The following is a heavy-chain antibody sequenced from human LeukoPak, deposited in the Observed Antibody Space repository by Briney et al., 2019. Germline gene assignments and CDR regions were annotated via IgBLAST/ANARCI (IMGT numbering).Heavy chain of an antibody. Sequence: KPSETLSLTCTAPGASISSYSWSWFRQPPGKGLEWFGYIYYSGSTNYNPSLKSRVTISVDTSKNQFSLKLSSVTAADTAVYYCARSHSVWTSFDYWGQGTLVTVSS. D-gene: IGHD3/OR15-3a*01. CDR1: GASISSYS. V-gene: IGHV4-59*01. J-gene: IGHJ4*02. CDR3: ARSHSVWTSFDY. CDR2: IYYSGST.